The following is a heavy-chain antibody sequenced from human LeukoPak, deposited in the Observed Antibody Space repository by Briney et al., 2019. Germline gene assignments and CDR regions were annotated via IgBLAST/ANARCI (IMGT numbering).Heavy chain of an antibody. CDR3: ARGFTGWVTSPIDY. D-gene: IGHD2-2*01. J-gene: IGHJ4*02. CDR2: ISSSGSTI. V-gene: IGHV3-48*03. CDR1: GFTFSSYE. Sequence: GGSLRPSCAASGFTFSSYELNWVRQAPGKGLEWVSYISSSGSTIYYAESVKGRFTISRDNAKNSLSLQMNSLRAEDTAVYYCARGFTGWVTSPIDYWGQGALVTVSS.